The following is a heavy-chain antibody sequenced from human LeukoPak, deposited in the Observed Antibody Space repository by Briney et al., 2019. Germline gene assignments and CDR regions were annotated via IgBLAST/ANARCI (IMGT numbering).Heavy chain of an antibody. Sequence: GGSLRLSCAASGFTLSTYAMSWVRQAPGKGLEWVSAISGSGGSTYYADSVKGRFTISRDNSKNTLYLQMNSLRAEDTAVYYCAKPRGGYYYYYMDVWGEGTTVTVSS. V-gene: IGHV3-23*01. CDR2: ISGSGGST. D-gene: IGHD3-16*01. CDR3: AKPRGGYYYYYMDV. J-gene: IGHJ6*03. CDR1: GFTLSTYA.